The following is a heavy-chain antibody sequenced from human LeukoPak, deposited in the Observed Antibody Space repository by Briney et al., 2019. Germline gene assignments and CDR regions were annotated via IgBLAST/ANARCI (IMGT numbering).Heavy chain of an antibody. J-gene: IGHJ4*02. CDR3: ARGPGTWYYY. CDR2: INHSGST. D-gene: IGHD6-13*01. V-gene: IGHV4-34*01. CDR1: GGSFSGYY. Sequence: SETLSLTCAVYGGSFSGYYWSWIRQPPGKGLEWIGEINHSGSTNYNPSLKSRVTISIDTSKNQFSLKLSSVTAADTALYYCARGPGTWYYYWGQGTLVTVSS.